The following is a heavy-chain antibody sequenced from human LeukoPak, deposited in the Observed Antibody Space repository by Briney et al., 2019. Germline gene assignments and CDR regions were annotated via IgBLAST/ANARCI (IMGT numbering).Heavy chain of an antibody. J-gene: IGHJ4*02. D-gene: IGHD3-10*01. Sequence: GGSLRLSCAASGLIFSDYGMHWVRQAPGKGLEWVAVIWYDGSKNSYADPVKGRFTISRDNTKNTLYLQMNSLRPDDTAVYYCTRDIKSVYFDFWGQGTLVTVSS. CDR2: IWYDGSKN. CDR3: TRDIKSVYFDF. V-gene: IGHV3-33*01. CDR1: GLIFSDYG.